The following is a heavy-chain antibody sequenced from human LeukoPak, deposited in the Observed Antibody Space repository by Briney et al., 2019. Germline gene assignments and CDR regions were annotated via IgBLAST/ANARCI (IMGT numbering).Heavy chain of an antibody. Sequence: SETLSLTCTVSGASISSYYLSWIRQPPGKGLEWIGEIYYSGSIKYNPSLKSRVTMSVDTSKNQFSLKLSSVTAADTAIYYCARENPSGYYNRPIDYWGQGTLVTVSS. CDR3: ARENPSGYYNRPIDY. D-gene: IGHD3-22*01. CDR2: IYYSGSI. CDR1: GASISSYY. J-gene: IGHJ4*02. V-gene: IGHV4-59*01.